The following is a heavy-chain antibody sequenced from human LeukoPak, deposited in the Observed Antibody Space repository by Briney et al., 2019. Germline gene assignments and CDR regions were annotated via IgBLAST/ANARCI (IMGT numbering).Heavy chain of an antibody. V-gene: IGHV4-28*01. CDR3: ARSVDGGNSPFDY. CDR2: IYYSGST. D-gene: IGHD4-23*01. CDR1: GYSISSSNW. Sequence: PSDTLSLTCAVSGYSISSSNWWGWIRQPPGKGLEWIGYIYYSGSTYYNPSLKSRVTVSVDTSKNQFSLKLSSVTAVDTAVYYCARSVDGGNSPFDYWGQGTLVTVSS. J-gene: IGHJ4*02.